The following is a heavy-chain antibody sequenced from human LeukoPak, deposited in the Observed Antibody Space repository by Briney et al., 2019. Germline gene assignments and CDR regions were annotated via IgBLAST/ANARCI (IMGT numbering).Heavy chain of an antibody. CDR1: GGSISSSSYY. V-gene: IGHV4-39*02. D-gene: IGHD4/OR15-4a*01. J-gene: IGHJ4*02. CDR3: ARDRSANSRVYYFDY. CDR2: IYYSGST. Sequence: PSETLSLTCTVSGGSISSSSYYWGWIRQPPGKGLEWIGSIYYSGSTYYNPSLKSRVTISVDTSQNQFSLKLSSVTAADTAVYYCARDRSANSRVYYFDYWGQGTLVTVSS.